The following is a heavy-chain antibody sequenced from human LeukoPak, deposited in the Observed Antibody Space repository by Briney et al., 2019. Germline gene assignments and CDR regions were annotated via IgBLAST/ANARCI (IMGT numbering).Heavy chain of an antibody. V-gene: IGHV3-48*03. J-gene: IGHJ4*02. CDR2: ISSSGSTI. D-gene: IGHD1-26*01. Sequence: GGSLRLSCAASGFTFSSYEMNWVRQAPGKGLEWVLYISSSGSTIYYADSVKGRFTISRDNAKNSLYLQMNSLRAEDTAVYYCARDLFRELRPFDYWGQGTLVTVSS. CDR1: GFTFSSYE. CDR3: ARDLFRELRPFDY.